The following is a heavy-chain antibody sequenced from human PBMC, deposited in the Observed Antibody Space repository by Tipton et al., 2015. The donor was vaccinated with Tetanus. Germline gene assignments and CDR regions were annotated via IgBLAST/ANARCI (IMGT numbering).Heavy chain of an antibody. CDR1: GASISSGAYY. CDR2: ILYSGST. CDR3: ARGSRSGWYILDY. Sequence: TLSLTCNVSGASISSGAYYWTWIRQHPGKGLEWIGNILYSGSTFYNPSLKSRVIISVDTSKNHLSLKLPSVTAADTAVYFCARGSRSGWYILDYWGQGTRVTVSS. V-gene: IGHV4-31*03. J-gene: IGHJ4*02. D-gene: IGHD6-19*01.